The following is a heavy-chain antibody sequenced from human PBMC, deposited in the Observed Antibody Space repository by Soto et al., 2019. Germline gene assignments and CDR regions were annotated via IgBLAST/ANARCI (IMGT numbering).Heavy chain of an antibody. J-gene: IGHJ5*02. CDR1: GFTFRNYG. Sequence: GGSLRLSCAASGFTFRNYGMNWVRQDPGKGLVWVSCINGDSSNKKYADSVKGRFTISRDNAKNTVYLQMNSLRVEDTAVYYCARDQTTGDWFDAWGQGTLVTVSS. V-gene: IGHV3-74*03. CDR3: ARDQTTGDWFDA. CDR2: INGDSSNK. D-gene: IGHD4-17*01.